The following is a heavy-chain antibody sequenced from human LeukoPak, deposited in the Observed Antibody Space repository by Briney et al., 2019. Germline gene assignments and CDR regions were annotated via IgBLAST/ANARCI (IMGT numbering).Heavy chain of an antibody. CDR1: GFTFSNAW. CDR2: ISGGGGST. D-gene: IGHD6-13*01. Sequence: GGSLRLSCAASGFTFSNAWMSWVRQAPGQGLQWVSVISGGGGSTYYSDSVKGRFTISRDNSKNTLYLQMNILRAEDTAVYYCAKGDSSSWSDTYYFDYWGQGTLVTVSS. CDR3: AKGDSSSWSDTYYFDY. J-gene: IGHJ4*02. V-gene: IGHV3-23*01.